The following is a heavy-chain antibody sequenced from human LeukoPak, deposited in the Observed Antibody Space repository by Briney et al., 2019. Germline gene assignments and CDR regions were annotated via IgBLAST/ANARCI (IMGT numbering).Heavy chain of an antibody. CDR1: GGTFSSYA. V-gene: IGHV1-69*13. J-gene: IGHJ4*02. CDR2: IIPIFGTA. CDR3: ARDPSNTSGYQIYFDY. Sequence: SVKVSCKASGGTFSSYAISWVRQAPGQGLEWMGGIIPIFGTANYAQKFQGRVTITADESTSTAYMELRSLRSDDTAVYYCARDPSNTSGYQIYFDYWGQGTLVTVSS. D-gene: IGHD3-3*01.